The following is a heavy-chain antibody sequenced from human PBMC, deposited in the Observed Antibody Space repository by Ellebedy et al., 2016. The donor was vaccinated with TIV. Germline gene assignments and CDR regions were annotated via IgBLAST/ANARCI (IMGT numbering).Heavy chain of an antibody. CDR3: AEGRSGWYYFDY. D-gene: IGHD6-19*01. Sequence: SETLSLTCAVYGGSFTGYYYSWIRQPPGKGLEWIGEINQSGGATYNPSLKGRVTISVDMSKNQFSPRLTSVTAADTAVYYCAEGRSGWYYFDYWGQGTLVTVSS. CDR1: GGSFTGYY. CDR2: INQSGGA. J-gene: IGHJ4*02. V-gene: IGHV4-34*01.